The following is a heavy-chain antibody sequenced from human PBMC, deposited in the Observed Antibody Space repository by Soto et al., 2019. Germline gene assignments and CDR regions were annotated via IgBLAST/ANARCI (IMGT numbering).Heavy chain of an antibody. D-gene: IGHD5-12*01. CDR1: GFSFTSSA. J-gene: IGHJ6*02. CDR2: IVVGSGNT. CDR3: AAPKEATQYYYYYGMDV. V-gene: IGHV1-58*02. Sequence: QMQLVQSGPEVKKPGTSVKVSCKASGFSFTSSAMQWVRQARGQRLEWIGWIVVGSGNTNYAQKFQERVTITRDMSTSTAYMELSSLRSEDTAVYYCAAPKEATQYYYYYGMDVWGQGTTVTVSS.